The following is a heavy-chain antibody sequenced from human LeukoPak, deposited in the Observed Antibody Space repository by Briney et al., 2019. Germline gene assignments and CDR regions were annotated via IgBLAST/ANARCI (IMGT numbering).Heavy chain of an antibody. Sequence: ASVSVSCKASGYIFSSYDINWVRQAPGQGLEWMGWMNPNSGNTGYAQKFQGRVTMTRDTSISTAYMELSSLRSDDTAVYYCARGTPYCSSASCYNYWGQGTLVTVSS. D-gene: IGHD2-2*02. J-gene: IGHJ4*02. CDR2: MNPNSGNT. CDR3: ARGTPYCSSASCYNY. V-gene: IGHV1-8*02. CDR1: GYIFSSYD.